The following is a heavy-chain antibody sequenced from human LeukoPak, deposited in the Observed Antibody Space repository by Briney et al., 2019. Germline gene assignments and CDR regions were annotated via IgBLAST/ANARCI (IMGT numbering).Heavy chain of an antibody. D-gene: IGHD6-19*01. V-gene: IGHV1-2*02. Sequence: ASVKVSCKASGYTFTGYYIHWVRQAPGQGLEVMGCINPNSGGIKYAQKFQGRVTMTRDTSITTAYMELSRLRSDDTAVYYCGRDRAVAGTAIDAFDIWGQGTMVTVSS. CDR2: INPNSGGI. CDR1: GYTFTGYY. CDR3: GRDRAVAGTAIDAFDI. J-gene: IGHJ3*02.